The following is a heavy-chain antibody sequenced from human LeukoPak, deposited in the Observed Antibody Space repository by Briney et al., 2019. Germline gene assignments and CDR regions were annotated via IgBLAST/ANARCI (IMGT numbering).Heavy chain of an antibody. CDR2: ISSSSSYI. J-gene: IGHJ4*02. D-gene: IGHD4-17*01. Sequence: KAGGSLRLSCAASGFTFSSYSMNWVRQAPGKGLEWVSSISSSSSYIYYADSVKGRFTISRDNAKNSLYLEMNSLRAEDTAVYYCARASVHGDYADYWGQGTLVTVSS. V-gene: IGHV3-21*01. CDR3: ARASVHGDYADY. CDR1: GFTFSSYS.